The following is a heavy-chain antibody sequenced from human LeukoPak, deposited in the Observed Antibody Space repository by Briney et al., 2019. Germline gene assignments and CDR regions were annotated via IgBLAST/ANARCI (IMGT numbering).Heavy chain of an antibody. Sequence: PWGSLRLSSAPSGYTLSRVLTSSVCQAPGKGLEWVANIKQDGSEKYYVDSVKGRFTISRDNAKNSLYLQMNSLRAEDTAVFYCARDGIYTDYDPDFYLWGQGTLVTVSS. V-gene: IGHV3-7*04. CDR1: GYTLSRVL. D-gene: IGHD5-12*01. CDR2: IKQDGSEK. J-gene: IGHJ4*02. CDR3: ARDGIYTDYDPDFYL.